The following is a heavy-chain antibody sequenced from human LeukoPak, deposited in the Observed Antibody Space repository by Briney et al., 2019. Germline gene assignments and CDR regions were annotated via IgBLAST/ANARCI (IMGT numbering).Heavy chain of an antibody. V-gene: IGHV3-30*03. CDR1: GFTFSSYG. CDR2: ISYDGSNK. CDR3: ATTYYGD. D-gene: IGHD1-26*01. Sequence: AGGSLRLSCAASGFTFSSYGMHWVRQAPGKGLEWVAVISYDGSNKYYADSVKGRFTISRDNSKNTLYLQMNSLRAEDTAVYYCATTYYGDWGQGTLVTVSS. J-gene: IGHJ4*02.